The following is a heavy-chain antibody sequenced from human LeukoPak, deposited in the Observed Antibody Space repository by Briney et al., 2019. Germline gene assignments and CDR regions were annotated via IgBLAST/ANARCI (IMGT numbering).Heavy chain of an antibody. CDR1: GYSVNNGYY. CDR2: LYHSDSV. CDR3: ARQHDSYFYYYVDV. V-gene: IGHV4-38-2*01. Sequence: PSETLSLTCAVSGYSVNNGYYWVWIRQPPGKGLEWIGSLYHSDSVYYNTALQSRVSMSVDTSKNQFSLKLSFVTAADTAVCYCARQHDSYFYYYVDVWGSGTTVTVSS. J-gene: IGHJ6*03.